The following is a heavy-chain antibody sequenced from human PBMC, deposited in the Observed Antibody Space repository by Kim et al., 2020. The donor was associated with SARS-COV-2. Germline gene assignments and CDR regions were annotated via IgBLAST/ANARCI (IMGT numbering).Heavy chain of an antibody. CDR2: IRSKANSYAT. CDR3: TRHLSRDSSSSLGKDYYYYGMDV. V-gene: IGHV3-73*01. J-gene: IGHJ6*02. CDR1: GFTFSGSA. Sequence: GGSLRLSCAASGFTFSGSAMHWVRQASGKGLEWVGRIRSKANSYATAYAASVKGRFTISRDDSKNTAYLQMNSLKTEDTAVYYCTRHLSRDSSSSLGKDYYYYGMDVWGQGTTVIVSS. D-gene: IGHD6-6*01.